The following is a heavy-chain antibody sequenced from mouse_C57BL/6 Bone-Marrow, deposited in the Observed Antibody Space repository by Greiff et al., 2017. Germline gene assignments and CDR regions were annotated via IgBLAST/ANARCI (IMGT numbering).Heavy chain of an antibody. CDR2: INPNNGGT. CDR3: ARVISSPDYFDY. V-gene: IGHV1-26*01. D-gene: IGHD1-1*01. CDR1: GYTFTDYY. J-gene: IGHJ2*01. Sequence: VQLQQSGPELVKPGASVKISCKASGYTFTDYYMNWVKQSHGKSLEWIGDINPNNGGTSYNQKFKGKATLTVDKSSSTAYMELRSLTSEDSAVYYCARVISSPDYFDYWGQGTTLTVSS.